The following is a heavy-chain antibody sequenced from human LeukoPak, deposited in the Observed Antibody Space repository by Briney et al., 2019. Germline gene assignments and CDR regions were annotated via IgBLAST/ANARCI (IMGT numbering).Heavy chain of an antibody. Sequence: KPSETLSLTCAVYGGSFSGYYWSWIRQPPGKGLEWIGEINHSGSTNYNPSLKSRVTISVDTSKNQFSLKLSSVTAADTAVYYCARQNPNRGYSSGWYYFDYWGQGTLVTVSS. J-gene: IGHJ4*02. CDR1: GGSFSGYY. CDR3: ARQNPNRGYSSGWYYFDY. V-gene: IGHV4-34*01. D-gene: IGHD6-19*01. CDR2: INHSGST.